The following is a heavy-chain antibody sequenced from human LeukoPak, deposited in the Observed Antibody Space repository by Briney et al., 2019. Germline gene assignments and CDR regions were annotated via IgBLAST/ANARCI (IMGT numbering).Heavy chain of an antibody. Sequence: ASVKVSCKASGYTFTGYYMHWVRQATGQGLEWMGWINPNSGGTNYAQKFQGRVTMTRDTSISTAYMELSRLRSDDTAVYYCARGRLGITMIDYWGQGTLVTVSS. CDR2: INPNSGGT. V-gene: IGHV1-2*02. CDR1: GYTFTGYY. CDR3: ARGRLGITMIDY. J-gene: IGHJ4*02. D-gene: IGHD3-22*01.